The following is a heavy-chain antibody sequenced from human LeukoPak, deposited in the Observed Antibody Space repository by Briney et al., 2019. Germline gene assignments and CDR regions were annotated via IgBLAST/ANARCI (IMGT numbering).Heavy chain of an antibody. D-gene: IGHD5-12*01. V-gene: IGHV3-66*01. J-gene: IGHJ4*02. Sequence: GGSLRLSCAASGFTVSSNYMSWVRQAPGKGLEWVSVIYSGGSTYYADSVKGRFTISRDNSKNTLYLQMNSLRAEDTAVYYCARDRGYSGYDSPDYWGQGTLVTVSS. CDR3: ARDRGYSGYDSPDY. CDR1: GFTVSSNY. CDR2: IYSGGST.